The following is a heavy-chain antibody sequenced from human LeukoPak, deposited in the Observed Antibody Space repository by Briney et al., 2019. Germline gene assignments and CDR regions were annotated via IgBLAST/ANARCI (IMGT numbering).Heavy chain of an antibody. Sequence: GGSLRLSCAASGFTFSTYWMHWVRQAPGTGLEWVANIKQDGSEKYYVDSVEGRFTISRDNAKNSLFLQMNSLRAEDTAVYYCVRALDVWGQGTTVTVSS. CDR2: IKQDGSEK. CDR1: GFTFSTYW. J-gene: IGHJ6*02. CDR3: VRALDV. V-gene: IGHV3-7*03.